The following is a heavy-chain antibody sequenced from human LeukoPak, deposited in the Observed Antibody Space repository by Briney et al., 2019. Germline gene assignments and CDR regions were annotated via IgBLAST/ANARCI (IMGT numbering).Heavy chain of an antibody. CDR1: GFTFNSYG. Sequence: GGSLRLSCAASGFTFNSYGMHWVRQAPGKGLEWVAVIWYDGSNKSYADSVKGRFTISRDNSKNTLYLQMNSLRAEDTAVYYCARDKGGYYDSSGYFNIGYYFDYWGQGTLVTVFS. D-gene: IGHD3-22*01. J-gene: IGHJ4*02. CDR3: ARDKGGYYDSSGYFNIGYYFDY. CDR2: IWYDGSNK. V-gene: IGHV3-33*01.